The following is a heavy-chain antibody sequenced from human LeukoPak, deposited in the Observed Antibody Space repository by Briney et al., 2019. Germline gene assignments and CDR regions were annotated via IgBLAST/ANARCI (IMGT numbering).Heavy chain of an antibody. D-gene: IGHD3-10*01. J-gene: IGHJ5*02. CDR2: IRYDGSNK. V-gene: IGHV3-30*02. CDR1: GFTFSSYG. CDR3: ARDGWFGDYNWFDP. Sequence: GGSLRLSCAASGFTFSSYGMHWVRQAPGKGLEWVAFIRYDGSNKYYADSVKGRFTISRDNSKNTLYLQMNSLRAEDTAMYYCARDGWFGDYNWFDPWGQGTLVTVSS.